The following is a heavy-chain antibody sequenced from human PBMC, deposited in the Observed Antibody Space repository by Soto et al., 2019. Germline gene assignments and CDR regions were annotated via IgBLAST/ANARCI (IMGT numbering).Heavy chain of an antibody. J-gene: IGHJ4*02. CDR2: ISRTGSTT. Sequence: GGSLRLSCAASGFTFSSEGMIWLRRAPGKGLEWVSFISRTGSTTYYVDSVKGRFTTSRDNAKNTLYLQMNSLRAEDTAVYYCARGTKYSSDNSYYYADSWGQGTLVTVSS. V-gene: IGHV3-48*01. D-gene: IGHD3-22*01. CDR3: ARGTKYSSDNSYYYADS. CDR1: GFTFSSEG.